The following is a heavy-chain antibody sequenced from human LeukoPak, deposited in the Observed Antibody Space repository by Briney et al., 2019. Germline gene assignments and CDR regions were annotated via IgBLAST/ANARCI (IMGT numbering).Heavy chain of an antibody. V-gene: IGHV3-9*01. CDR2: MSWTSGSI. D-gene: IGHD6-19*01. Sequence: GGSLRLSCGVSEFTFDDYVIHWGRQGPGKGLEWAAAMSWTSGSIAYADSVKGRFNIFRDNAQSSLYLQMNSLRAEDTAFYYCARSSGSYDGYYGVEVWGQGTTVIVSS. CDR3: ARSSGSYDGYYGVEV. CDR1: EFTFDDYV. J-gene: IGHJ6*02.